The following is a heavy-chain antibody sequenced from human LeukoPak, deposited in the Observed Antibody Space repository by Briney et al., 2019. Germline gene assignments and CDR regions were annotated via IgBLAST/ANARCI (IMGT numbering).Heavy chain of an antibody. CDR1: GGSISTYY. V-gene: IGHV4-59*01. Sequence: SETLSLTCTVSGGSISTYYWNWIRQPPGKGLEWIGYIYYSGTTNYNPSLKSRVSMSVDTSKNQFSLKLSSVTAADTAVYYCARSPPFSLLRGAFEMDVWGKGTTVTISS. CDR2: IYYSGTT. D-gene: IGHD3-10*01. CDR3: ARSPPFSLLRGAFEMDV. J-gene: IGHJ6*04.